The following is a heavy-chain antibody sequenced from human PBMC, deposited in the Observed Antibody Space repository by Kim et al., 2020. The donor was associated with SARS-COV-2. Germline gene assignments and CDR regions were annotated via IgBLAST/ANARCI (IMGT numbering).Heavy chain of an antibody. CDR3: ARVGATTVDY. J-gene: IGHJ4*02. D-gene: IGHD1-26*01. V-gene: IGHV1-2*02. CDR2: T. Sequence: TNEAQKSQGRVTMTRDTSISTAYMELSRLRSDDTAVYYCARVGATTVDYWGQGTLVTVSS.